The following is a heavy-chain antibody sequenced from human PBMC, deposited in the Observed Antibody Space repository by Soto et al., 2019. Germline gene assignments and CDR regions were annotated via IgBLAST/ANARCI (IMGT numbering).Heavy chain of an antibody. J-gene: IGHJ6*02. CDR3: ASELGRYNYGRDV. D-gene: IGHD1-26*01. Sequence: QVQLVQSGAEVKKPGASVKVSCKASGYTFTSYGISWVRQAPGQGLEWMGWISAYNGNTNYAQKLQGRVTMTPHTPASTAYMEPTSLRSDDTAVSYRASELGRYNYGRDVGGQGTRVTVSS. CDR1: GYTFTSYG. V-gene: IGHV1-18*01. CDR2: ISAYNGNT.